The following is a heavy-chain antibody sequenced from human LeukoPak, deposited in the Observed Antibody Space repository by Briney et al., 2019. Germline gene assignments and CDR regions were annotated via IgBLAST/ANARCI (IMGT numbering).Heavy chain of an antibody. CDR3: ARHFCTSTSCYTEGFDY. J-gene: IGHJ4*02. V-gene: IGHV4-34*12. Sequence: SETLSLTCAVYGGSFSGYYWGWIRQPPGKGLEWIGTTLHSGSTYYNPSLKSRVTISVDLSRNQFSLKVTSVTAADTAMYYCARHFCTSTSCYTEGFDYWGQRTLVTVSS. CDR2: TLHSGST. CDR1: GGSFSGYY. D-gene: IGHD2-2*02.